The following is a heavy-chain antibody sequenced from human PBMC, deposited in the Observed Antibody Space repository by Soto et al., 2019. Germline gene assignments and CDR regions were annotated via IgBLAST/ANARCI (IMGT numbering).Heavy chain of an antibody. Sequence: SETLSLTCTVSGGSISSSSYYWGWIRQPPGKGLEWIGSIYYSGSTYYNPSLKSRVTISVDTSKTQFSLKLSSVTAADTAVYYCARHGERTDYGGPAPPKRENWFDPWGQGTLVTVSS. CDR2: IYYSGST. CDR1: GGSISSSSYY. V-gene: IGHV4-39*01. CDR3: ARHGERTDYGGPAPPKRENWFDP. J-gene: IGHJ5*02. D-gene: IGHD4-17*01.